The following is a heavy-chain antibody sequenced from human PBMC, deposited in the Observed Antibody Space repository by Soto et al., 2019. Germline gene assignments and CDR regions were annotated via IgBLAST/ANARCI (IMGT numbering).Heavy chain of an antibody. V-gene: IGHV4-31*03. Sequence: SETLSLTCTVSGGSISSGAYYWSWIRQHPGKGLEWIGYIHNSGTTYYNMSLESRVTISVDTSKHQFSLNLDSVTAADTAVYYCATIATRPNAAFDLWGQGTMVTVSS. J-gene: IGHJ3*01. CDR3: ATIATRPNAAFDL. D-gene: IGHD6-6*01. CDR1: GGSISSGAYY. CDR2: IHNSGTT.